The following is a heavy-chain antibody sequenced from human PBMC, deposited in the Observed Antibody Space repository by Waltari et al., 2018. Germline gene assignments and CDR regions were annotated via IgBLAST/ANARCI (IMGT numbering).Heavy chain of an antibody. CDR1: GGTFSSYA. V-gene: IGHV1-69*13. J-gene: IGHJ4*02. D-gene: IGHD6-13*01. Sequence: QVQLVQSGAEVKKPGSSVKVSCKASGGTFSSYAISWVRQAPGQGLEWMGRSIPSLGTANDGQEFQGRVTITADKSRSTAYMELSSLRAEDTAVYYGARDAELIAAALFDYWGQGTLVTVSS. CDR2: SIPSLGTA. CDR3: ARDAELIAAALFDY.